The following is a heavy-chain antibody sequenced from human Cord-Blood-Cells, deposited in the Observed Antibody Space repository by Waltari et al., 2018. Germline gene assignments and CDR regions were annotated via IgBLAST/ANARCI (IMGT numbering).Heavy chain of an antibody. J-gene: IGHJ3*02. CDR3: ARDPSKTNWGFDDAFDI. CDR1: GDSVSTNSAA. V-gene: IGHV6-1*01. Sequence: QLQLQQSGPGLVKPSQTLSLTCAISGDSVSTNSAAWNWIRQSPSSGLEWLGRTYYRSKWYNDYAVSVKSRITSNPDTSKNQFSLQLNSVTPEDTAVYYCARDPSKTNWGFDDAFDIWGQGTMVTVSS. CDR2: TYYRSKWYN. D-gene: IGHD7-27*01.